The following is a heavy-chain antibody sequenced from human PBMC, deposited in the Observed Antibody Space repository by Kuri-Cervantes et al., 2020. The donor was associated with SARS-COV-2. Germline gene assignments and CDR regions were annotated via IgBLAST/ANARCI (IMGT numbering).Heavy chain of an antibody. D-gene: IGHD5-12*01. CDR2: ISSSSSAI. CDR3: ARCVATIREWFDP. V-gene: IGHV3-48*01. CDR1: GFTFGSYA. J-gene: IGHJ5*02. Sequence: GESLKISCAASGFTFGSYAMNWVRQAPGKGLEWVSYISSSSSAIYYPDSVKGRFTMSRDNAKNSLYLQMNSLRAEDTAVYYCARCVATIREWFDPWGQGTLVTVSS.